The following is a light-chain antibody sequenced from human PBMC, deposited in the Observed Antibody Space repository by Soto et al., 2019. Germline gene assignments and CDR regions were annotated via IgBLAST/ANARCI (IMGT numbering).Light chain of an antibody. CDR2: EVS. Sequence: QSVLTQPPSASGSPGQSVTISCTGTSSDVGRYNYVSWYQQHPGKAPKLMIYEVSKRPSVVPDRFSGSKSGNTASLTVSGLQAEDEADYYCSSYAGSNNLVFGGGTKLTVL. CDR1: SSDVGRYNY. J-gene: IGLJ2*01. CDR3: SSYAGSNNLV. V-gene: IGLV2-8*01.